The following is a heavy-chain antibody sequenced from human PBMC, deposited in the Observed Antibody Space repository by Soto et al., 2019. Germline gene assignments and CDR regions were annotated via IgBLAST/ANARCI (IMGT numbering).Heavy chain of an antibody. Sequence: SETLSLTCTVSGGSISSSSYYWGWIRQPPGKGLEWIGSIYYSGSTYYNPSLKSRVTISVDTSKNQFSLKLSSVTAADTAVYYCASLSSSYFDYWGQGTLVTVSP. V-gene: IGHV4-39*01. CDR2: IYYSGST. D-gene: IGHD6-6*01. CDR1: GGSISSSSYY. CDR3: ASLSSSYFDY. J-gene: IGHJ4*02.